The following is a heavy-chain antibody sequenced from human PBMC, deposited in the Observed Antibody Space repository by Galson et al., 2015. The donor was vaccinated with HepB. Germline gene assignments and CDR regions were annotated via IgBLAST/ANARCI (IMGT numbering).Heavy chain of an antibody. V-gene: IGHV3-7*03. J-gene: IGHJ4*02. Sequence: SLRLSCAASGFTFSSYWMSWVRQAPGKGLEWVANIKQDGSEKYYVDSVKGRFTISRDNAKNSLYLQMNSLRAEDTAVYYCARVLGYSSGWYFFGDWGQGTLVTVSS. CDR2: IKQDGSEK. CDR3: ARVLGYSSGWYFFGD. D-gene: IGHD6-19*01. CDR1: GFTFSSYW.